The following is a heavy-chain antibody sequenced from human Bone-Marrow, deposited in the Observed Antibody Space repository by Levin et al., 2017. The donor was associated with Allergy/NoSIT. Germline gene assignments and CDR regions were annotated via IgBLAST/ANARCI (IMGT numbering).Heavy chain of an antibody. CDR1: GFTFSSYA. J-gene: IGHJ6*02. Sequence: LTCAASGFTFSSYAMSWVRQAPGKGLEWVSAISGSGGSTYYADSVKGRFTISRDNSKNTLYLQMNSLRAEDTAVYYCAKDVVTATYYYYYYGMDVWGQGTTVTVSS. CDR3: AKDVVTATYYYYYYGMDV. V-gene: IGHV3-23*01. CDR2: ISGSGGST. D-gene: IGHD2-21*02.